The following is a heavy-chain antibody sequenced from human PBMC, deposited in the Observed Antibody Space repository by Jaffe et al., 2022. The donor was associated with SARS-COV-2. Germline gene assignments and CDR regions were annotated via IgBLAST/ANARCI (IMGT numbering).Heavy chain of an antibody. V-gene: IGHV3-7*01. D-gene: IGHD6-19*01. Sequence: EVQLLESGGGLGQPGGSLRLSCEASGFTFNNYWMSWVRQAPGKGLEWVAKIKQDGREKYYVESLKGRFTISRDNAKNSLYLQMNSLRVEDTAVYYCARDLHSRGWYYFDYWGQGILVTVSS. CDR1: GFTFNNYW. CDR2: IKQDGREK. J-gene: IGHJ4*02. CDR3: ARDLHSRGWYYFDY.